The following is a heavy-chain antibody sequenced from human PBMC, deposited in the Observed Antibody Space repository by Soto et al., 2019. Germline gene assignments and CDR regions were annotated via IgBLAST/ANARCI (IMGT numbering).Heavy chain of an antibody. CDR2: IYYSGST. D-gene: IGHD6-13*01. CDR1: GGSISSSSYY. J-gene: IGHJ6*02. V-gene: IGHV4-39*01. Sequence: NPSETLSLTCTVSGGSISSSSYYWGWIRQPPGKGLEWIGSIYYSGSTYYNPSLKSRVTISVDTSKNQFSLKLSSVTAADTAVYYCARSQLFYYYYGMDVWGQGTTVTVSS. CDR3: ARSQLFYYYYGMDV.